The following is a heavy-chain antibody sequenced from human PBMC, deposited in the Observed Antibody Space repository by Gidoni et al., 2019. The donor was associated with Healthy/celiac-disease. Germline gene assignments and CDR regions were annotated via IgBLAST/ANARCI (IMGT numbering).Heavy chain of an antibody. Sequence: QVQLVESGGGVVQPGRSLRLSCAASGFTFSRYAMHWVRQAPGKGLEGVAVISYDGSNKYYADSVKGRFTISRDNSKNTLYLQMNSLRAEDTAVYYCAREPQETIFGVVIIQGGVDYWGQGTLVTVSS. CDR1: GFTFSRYA. CDR2: ISYDGSNK. D-gene: IGHD3-3*01. CDR3: AREPQETIFGVVIIQGGVDY. J-gene: IGHJ4*02. V-gene: IGHV3-30-3*01.